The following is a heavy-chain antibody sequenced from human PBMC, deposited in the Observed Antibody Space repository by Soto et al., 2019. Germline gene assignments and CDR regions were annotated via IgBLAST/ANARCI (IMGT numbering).Heavy chain of an antibody. CDR1: GFTFSTYA. V-gene: IGHV3-23*01. Sequence: GGSLRLSCAASGFTFSTYAMTWVRQAPGKGLEWVSAISGSGGSTYYADSVKGRFTISRDNSKNTLYLQMNSLRAEDTAVYYCAKAWSGGYYYYFMDVWGKGTTVTVSS. CDR2: ISGSGGST. J-gene: IGHJ6*03. CDR3: AKAWSGGYYYYFMDV. D-gene: IGHD2-8*02.